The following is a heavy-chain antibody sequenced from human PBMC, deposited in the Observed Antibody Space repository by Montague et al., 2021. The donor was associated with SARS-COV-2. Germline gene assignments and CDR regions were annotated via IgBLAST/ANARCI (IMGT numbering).Heavy chain of an antibody. CDR3: ARRHIVASNRAFDY. V-gene: IGHV4-38-2*02. CDR2: IYHSGTT. Sequence: SETLSLTCTVSGDSIANSYYWGWIRQPPGKGLEWIGTIYHSGTTYYNPSLKSRVTISVDTSNNQFSLKLTSVTAADTAVYYCARRHIVASNRAFDYWGQGTLVTVSS. CDR1: GDSIANSYY. J-gene: IGHJ4*02. D-gene: IGHD2-21*01.